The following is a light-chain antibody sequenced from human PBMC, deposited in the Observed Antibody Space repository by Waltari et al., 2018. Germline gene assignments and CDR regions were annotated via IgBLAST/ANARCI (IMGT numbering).Light chain of an antibody. CDR1: SSDVGGYNY. J-gene: IGLJ2*01. V-gene: IGLV2-14*03. Sequence: QSALTQPASVSGSPGQSITISCSGSSSDVGGYNYVAWYQQHPGKAPKLMIYDVTTRPSGVSNRFSGSKSGYTASLTISGLQADDEADYYCTSYTSTSTLVVFGGGTKLTVL. CDR3: TSYTSTSTLVV. CDR2: DVT.